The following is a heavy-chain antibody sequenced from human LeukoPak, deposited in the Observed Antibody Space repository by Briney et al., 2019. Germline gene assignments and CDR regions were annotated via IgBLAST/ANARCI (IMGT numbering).Heavy chain of an antibody. J-gene: IGHJ6*03. D-gene: IGHD2-15*01. V-gene: IGHV3-11*01. Sequence: GGSLRLSCAASGFTFSDYNMRWIRQAPGKGLEWVSSISRGGSTKYYADSVKGRFTISRDNAKNSLFLQMNSLRAEDTAVYYCARVLRYCSGGNCYSGGLGYMDVWGKGTTVTISS. CDR1: GFTFSDYN. CDR2: ISRGGSTK. CDR3: ARVLRYCSGGNCYSGGLGYMDV.